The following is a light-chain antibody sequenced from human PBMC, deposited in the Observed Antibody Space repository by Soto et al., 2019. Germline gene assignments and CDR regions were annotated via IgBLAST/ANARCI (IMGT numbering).Light chain of an antibody. J-gene: IGKJ1*01. Sequence: AIRMTQSPSSFSASTGDRVTITCRASQGISSYLAWYQQKPGKAPKLLIYAASTLQSGVPARFSGSGSGTDFTRTISCLQSEDFATYYCQQYYSYAPWTFGQGTKVEIK. CDR1: QGISSY. V-gene: IGKV1-8*01. CDR3: QQYYSYAPWT. CDR2: AAS.